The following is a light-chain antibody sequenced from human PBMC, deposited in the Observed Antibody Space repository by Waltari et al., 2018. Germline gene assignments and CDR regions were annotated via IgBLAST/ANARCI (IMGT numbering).Light chain of an antibody. Sequence: EIVFTQSPGTAYWYPGERVTLSCRATQSVGSSSLTWYQQKPGQAPRLVIYRASTRATGIPDRFSGSGSGTDFSLTISRLEPEDFAVYYCQQHGTLPATFGQGTKVEIK. J-gene: IGKJ1*01. CDR2: RAS. V-gene: IGKV3-20*01. CDR3: QQHGTLPAT. CDR1: QSVGSSS.